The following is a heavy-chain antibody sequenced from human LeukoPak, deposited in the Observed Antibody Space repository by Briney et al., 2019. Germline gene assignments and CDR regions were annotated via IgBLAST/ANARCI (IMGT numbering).Heavy chain of an antibody. CDR3: AKGDGSSGRNWFDS. CDR1: GFTFSSYA. Sequence: GGSLRLSCAASGFTFSSYAMSWVRQAPGKGLEWVSAVSGSGATTHNADSVEGRFSSSRDNSKNTLFLHMNSLRVDDTAVYYCAKGDGSSGRNWFDSWGQGALVTVSS. V-gene: IGHV3-23*01. J-gene: IGHJ5*01. CDR2: VSGSGATT. D-gene: IGHD3-22*01.